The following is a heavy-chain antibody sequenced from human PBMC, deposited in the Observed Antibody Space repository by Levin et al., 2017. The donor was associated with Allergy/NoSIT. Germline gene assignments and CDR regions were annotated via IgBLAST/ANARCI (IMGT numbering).Heavy chain of an antibody. J-gene: IGHJ3*02. CDR3: ARSLGGCSSTSCYSPYDAFDI. D-gene: IGHD2-2*01. CDR1: GFTVSSNY. V-gene: IGHV3-66*01. CDR2: IYSGGST. Sequence: GGSLRLSCAASGFTVSSNYMSWVRQAPGKGLEWVSVIYSGGSTYYADSVKGRFTISRDNSKNTLYLQMNSLRAEDTAVYYCARSLGGCSSTSCYSPYDAFDIWGQGTMVTVSS.